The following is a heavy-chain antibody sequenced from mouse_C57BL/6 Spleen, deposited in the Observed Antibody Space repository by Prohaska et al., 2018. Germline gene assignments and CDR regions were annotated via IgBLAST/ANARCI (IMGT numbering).Heavy chain of an antibody. CDR1: GIDFSRYW. D-gene: IGHD1-1*01. CDR2: INPDSSTI. V-gene: IGHV4-1*01. J-gene: IGHJ4*01. CDR3: ARREDYGGMDY. Sequence: EVKLLQSGGGLVQPGGSLKLSCAASGIDFSRYWMSWVRRAPGKGLEWIGEINPDSSTINYAPARKDKLIISRDNAKNTLYVEISKERSEDTPGECGARREDYGGMDYWGQGTPVTVAS.